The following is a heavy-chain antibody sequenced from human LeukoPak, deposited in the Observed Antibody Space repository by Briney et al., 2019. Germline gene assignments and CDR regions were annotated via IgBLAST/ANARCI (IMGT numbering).Heavy chain of an antibody. CDR3: AKDQVSSSSSYFDY. D-gene: IGHD6-13*01. CDR1: GFTLSGYE. Sequence: GGSLRLSCAASGFTLSGYEMNWVRQAPGKGLEWVSYISTAGAIIYYADSVKGRFTISRDNSKNTLYLQMNSLRAEDTAVYYCAKDQVSSSSSYFDYWGQGTLVTVSS. CDR2: ISTAGAII. J-gene: IGHJ4*02. V-gene: IGHV3-48*03.